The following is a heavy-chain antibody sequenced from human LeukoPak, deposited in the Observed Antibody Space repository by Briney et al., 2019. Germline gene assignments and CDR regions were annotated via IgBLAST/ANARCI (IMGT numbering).Heavy chain of an antibody. CDR3: ARDGGYDSSGYRHDAFDI. V-gene: IGHV4-59*01. D-gene: IGHD3-22*01. J-gene: IGHJ3*02. Sequence: SETLSLTCTVSGGSISSYYWSWIRQPPGKGLEWIGYIYYSGSTNYNPSPKSRVTISVDTSKNQFSLKLSSVTAADTAVYYCARDGGYDSSGYRHDAFDIWGQGTMVTVSS. CDR2: IYYSGST. CDR1: GGSISSYY.